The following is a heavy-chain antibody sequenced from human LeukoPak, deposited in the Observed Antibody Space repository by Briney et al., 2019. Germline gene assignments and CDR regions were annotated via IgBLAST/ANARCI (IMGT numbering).Heavy chain of an antibody. J-gene: IGHJ6*02. CDR3: ARVQYRVRTYYYYGMDV. V-gene: IGHV1-2*02. CDR2: INPNSGGT. D-gene: IGHD6-6*01. Sequence: ASVKVSCKASGYTFTGYYMHWVRQAPGQGLEWMGWINPNSGGTNYAQKLQGRVTMTTDTSTSTAYMELRSLRSDDTAVYYCARVQYRVRTYYYYGMDVWGQGTTVTVSS. CDR1: GYTFTGYY.